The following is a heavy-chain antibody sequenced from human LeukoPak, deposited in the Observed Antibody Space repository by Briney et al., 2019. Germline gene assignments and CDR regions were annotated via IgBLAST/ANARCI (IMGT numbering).Heavy chain of an antibody. V-gene: IGHV4-39*01. CDR2: IYYTGST. CDR3: ARLAVEMATINY. CDR1: GDSISSSTYY. Sequence: PSETLSLTCNASGDSISSSTYYWGWIRQPPGKGLGWIGSIYYTGSTYYNPSLKSRVTIPVDTSKNQFSLKLSSLTATDTAVYYCARLAVEMATINYWGQGTLVTVSS. J-gene: IGHJ4*02. D-gene: IGHD5-24*01.